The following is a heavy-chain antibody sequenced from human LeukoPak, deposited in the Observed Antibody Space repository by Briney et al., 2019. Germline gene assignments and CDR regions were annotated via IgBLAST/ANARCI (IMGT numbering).Heavy chain of an antibody. Sequence: GGSLRLSCAASGFTVSSNYMSWGRQAPGKGPERVSVIYSGGSTYYADSVKGRFTISRHNSKNTLYLQINSLGAEDTGVYYWARVLYYDSSGPLDYWGQGTLVTVSS. CDR1: GFTVSSNY. CDR3: ARVLYYDSSGPLDY. V-gene: IGHV3-53*04. D-gene: IGHD3-22*01. CDR2: IYSGGST. J-gene: IGHJ4*02.